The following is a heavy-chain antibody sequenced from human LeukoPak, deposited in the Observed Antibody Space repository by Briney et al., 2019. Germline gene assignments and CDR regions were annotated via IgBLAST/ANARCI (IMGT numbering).Heavy chain of an antibody. CDR1: GFTFSSYA. D-gene: IGHD3-22*01. V-gene: IGHV3-30-3*02. CDR2: ILYDGSNK. J-gene: IGHJ4*02. Sequence: PGGSLRLSCAASGFTFSSYAMHWVRQAPGKGLEWVALILYDGSNKYYADSVKGRFTISRDNFKNTMYLQMNSLRAEDTAVYYCAKSGSTYYYPMGQIDYWGQGTLVTVSS. CDR3: AKSGSTYYYPMGQIDY.